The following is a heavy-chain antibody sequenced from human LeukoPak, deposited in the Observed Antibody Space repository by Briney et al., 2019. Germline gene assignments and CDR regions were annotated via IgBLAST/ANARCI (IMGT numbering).Heavy chain of an antibody. CDR2: INHSGST. CDR3: ARHTDFWSGSHFDY. J-gene: IGHJ4*02. V-gene: IGHV4-34*01. Sequence: SETLSLTCAVYGGSFSGYYWSWIRQPPGKGLEWIGEINHSGSTYYNPSLKSRVTISVDTSKNQFSLKLSSVTAADTAVYYCARHTDFWSGSHFDYWGQGTLVTVSS. D-gene: IGHD3-3*01. CDR1: GGSFSGYY.